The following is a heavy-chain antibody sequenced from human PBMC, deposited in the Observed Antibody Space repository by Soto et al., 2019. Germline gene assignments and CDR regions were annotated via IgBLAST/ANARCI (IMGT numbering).Heavy chain of an antibody. CDR2: ISAYNGNT. Sequence: QVQLVQSGAEVKKPGASVKVSCKASGYTFTSYGISWVRQAPGQGLEWMGWISAYNGNTNYAQKRQGRVTMTXXTXTXXAYMELRSLRSDDTAVYYCARRITMVRGVMRAFDYWGQGTLVTVSS. CDR1: GYTFTSYG. V-gene: IGHV1-18*01. CDR3: ARRITMVRGVMRAFDY. J-gene: IGHJ4*02. D-gene: IGHD3-10*01.